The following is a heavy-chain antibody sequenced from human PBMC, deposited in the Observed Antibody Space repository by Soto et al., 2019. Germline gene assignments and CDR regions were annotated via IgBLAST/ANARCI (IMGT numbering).Heavy chain of an antibody. V-gene: IGHV3-33*01. D-gene: IGHD6-19*01. CDR3: ARGGGPRNIAVAGKGAAVGWFDP. Sequence: QSGGSLRLSCAASGFTFSSYGMHWVRQAPGKGLEWVAVIWYDGSNKYYADSVKGRFTISRDNSKNTLYLQMNSLRAEDTAVYYCARGGGPRNIAVAGKGAAVGWFDPWGQGTLVTVSS. CDR2: IWYDGSNK. CDR1: GFTFSSYG. J-gene: IGHJ5*02.